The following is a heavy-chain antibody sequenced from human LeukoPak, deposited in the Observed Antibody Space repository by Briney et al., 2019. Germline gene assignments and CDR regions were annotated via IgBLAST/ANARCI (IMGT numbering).Heavy chain of an antibody. CDR1: GGSIGSFY. Sequence: PSETLSLTCTVSGGSIGSFYWSWIRQPPGKGLEWIGYIYYTGTTNYNPSLKSRVTISVDTSKNQLSLKLSSATAADTAVYYCVRGFPPGWFDPWGQGTLVTVSS. V-gene: IGHV4-59*01. D-gene: IGHD3-10*01. J-gene: IGHJ5*02. CDR3: VRGFPPGWFDP. CDR2: IYYTGTT.